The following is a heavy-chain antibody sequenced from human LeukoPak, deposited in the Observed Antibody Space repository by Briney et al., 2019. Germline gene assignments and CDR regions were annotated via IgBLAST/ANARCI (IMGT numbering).Heavy chain of an antibody. D-gene: IGHD6-13*01. CDR3: ARELKAAAPFDP. CDR1: GGSISSYY. J-gene: IGHJ5*02. CDR2: IYYSGST. Sequence: PSETLSLTCTVSGGSISSYYWSWIRQPPGKGLEWIGYIYYSGSTNYNPSLKSRVTISVDTSKNQFSLKLSSVTAADTAVYYCARELKAAAPFDPWGQGTLVTVSS. V-gene: IGHV4-59*12.